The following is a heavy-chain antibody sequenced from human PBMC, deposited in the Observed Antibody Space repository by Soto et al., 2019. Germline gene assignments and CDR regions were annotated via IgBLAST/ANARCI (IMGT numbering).Heavy chain of an antibody. CDR3: VRRSTVSYYAVDV. Sequence: GGSLRLSCAGSGFSFGICEMHWVRQAPGKGLEWVTFTSYDGSINYYADSVKGRFTMSRDNSKNLLYLQMNSLRTEDTAVYYCVRRSTVSYYAVDVWGQGTTVTVSS. V-gene: IGHV3-30*04. D-gene: IGHD4-17*01. CDR1: GFSFGICE. CDR2: TSYDGSIN. J-gene: IGHJ6*02.